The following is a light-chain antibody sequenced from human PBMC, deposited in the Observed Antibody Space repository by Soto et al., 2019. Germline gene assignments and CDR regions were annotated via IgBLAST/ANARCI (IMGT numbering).Light chain of an antibody. V-gene: IGKV1-6*01. J-gene: IGKJ3*01. Sequence: AIQMTQSPSSLSASVGDRVTITCRASQGIRNDLVWYQQKPGKAPNLLISAASILQSGVPSRFSGSGSGTDFTLTISSLQPEDFATYYCLHEASYPFAFGPGTKVHIK. CDR3: LHEASYPFA. CDR2: AAS. CDR1: QGIRND.